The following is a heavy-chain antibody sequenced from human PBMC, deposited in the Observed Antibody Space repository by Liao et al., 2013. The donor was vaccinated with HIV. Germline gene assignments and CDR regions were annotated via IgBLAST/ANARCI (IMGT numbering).Heavy chain of an antibody. V-gene: IGHV4-30-4*08. Sequence: QVQLQESGPGLVKPSETLSLTCTVSGDSITSGTYYWSWIRQSPGRAWSGLGTSLTVGAPATARPSEVELPSHWTCPRTSSPSDLSSVTAADTAVYYCARNPNSGNYAGGFYYMDLWGKGAAVTVSS. CDR2: SLTVGAP. CDR1: GDSITSGTYY. D-gene: IGHD1-26*01. CDR3: ARNPNSGNYAGGFYYMDL. J-gene: IGHJ6*03.